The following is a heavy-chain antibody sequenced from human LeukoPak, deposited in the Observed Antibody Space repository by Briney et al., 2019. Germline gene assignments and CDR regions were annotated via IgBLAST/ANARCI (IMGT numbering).Heavy chain of an antibody. D-gene: IGHD3-3*01. J-gene: IGHJ6*04. Sequence: GGSLRLSCAASGFTFSNAWMSWVRQAPGKGLEWVGRIKSRTDGGTTDYAAPVKGRFTISRDDSKNTLYLQMNSLKTEDTAVYYCTTQTGSITIFGELPGVWGKGTTVTVSS. V-gene: IGHV3-15*01. CDR3: TTQTGSITIFGELPGV. CDR1: GFTFSNAW. CDR2: IKSRTDGGTT.